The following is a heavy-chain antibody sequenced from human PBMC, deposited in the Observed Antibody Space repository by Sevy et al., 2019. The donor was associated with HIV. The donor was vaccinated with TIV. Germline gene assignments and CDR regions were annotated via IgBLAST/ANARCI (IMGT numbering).Heavy chain of an antibody. J-gene: IGHJ3*02. CDR2: IRSKAYGGTT. D-gene: IGHD6-25*01. CDR3: TRVPAALDAFDI. CDR1: GFTFGDYA. V-gene: IGHV3-49*03. Sequence: GESLKISCTASGFTFGDYAMSWFRQAPGKGLEWVGFIRSKAYGGTTEYAASVKGRFTISRDDSKSIAYLQMNSLKTEDTAVYYCTRVPAALDAFDIWGQGTMVTVSS.